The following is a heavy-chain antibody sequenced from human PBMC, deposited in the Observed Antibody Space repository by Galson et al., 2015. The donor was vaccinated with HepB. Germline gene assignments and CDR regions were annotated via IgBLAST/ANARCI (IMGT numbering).Heavy chain of an antibody. CDR2: ISTYNGEI. CDR3: ARDRTVTTERDYYYYYPMDV. CDR1: GYTFSRYG. J-gene: IGHJ6*02. V-gene: IGHV1-18*04. D-gene: IGHD4-17*01. Sequence: SGYTFSRYGFSWVRQAPRQGLEWMGWISTYNGEIRYAQKFQGRITMTTDASTNTAYMELRTLRLDDTAVYFCARDRTVTTERDYYYYYPMDVWGQGTTVTVS.